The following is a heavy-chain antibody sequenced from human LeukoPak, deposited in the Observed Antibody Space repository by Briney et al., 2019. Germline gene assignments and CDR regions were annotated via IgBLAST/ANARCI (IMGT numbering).Heavy chain of an antibody. V-gene: IGHV1-69*13. CDR3: AREEAYDAFDI. CDR1: GGTFSSYA. CDR2: IIPIFGTA. J-gene: IGHJ3*02. Sequence: GASVKVFCKASGGTFSSYAISWVRQAPGQGLEWMGGIIPIFGTANYAQKFQGRVTITADESTSTAYMELSSLRSEDTAVYYCAREEAYDAFDIWGQGTMVTVSS.